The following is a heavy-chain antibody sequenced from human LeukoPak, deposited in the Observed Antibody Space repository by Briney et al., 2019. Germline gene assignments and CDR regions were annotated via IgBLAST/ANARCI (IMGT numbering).Heavy chain of an antibody. CDR3: TAGTGRSDFDY. J-gene: IGHJ4*02. CDR1: GFTFSNAS. V-gene: IGHV3-15*01. Sequence: GGSLRLSCAASGFTFSNASMSWVRQAPGRGLEWVGRIKRRGDDGTIDYAAPVKGRLSISRDDSKKTLYLQMKSLKSEDTAVYYCTAGTGRSDFDYWGQGTLVTVSS. CDR2: IKRRGDDGTI. D-gene: IGHD3/OR15-3a*01.